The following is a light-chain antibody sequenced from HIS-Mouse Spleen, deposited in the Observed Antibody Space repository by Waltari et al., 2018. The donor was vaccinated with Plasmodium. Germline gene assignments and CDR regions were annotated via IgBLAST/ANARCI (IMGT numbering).Light chain of an antibody. CDR1: ALPKKY. V-gene: IGLV3-10*01. J-gene: IGLJ3*02. CDR3: YSTDSSGNHRV. Sequence: SYELTQPPSVSVSPGQTARITCSGDALPKKYAYWYQQKSGQAPVLVLEEDSKRPSGIPERFSGSSSGTMATLTISGAQVEDEADYYCYSTDSSGNHRVFGGGTKLTVL. CDR2: EDS.